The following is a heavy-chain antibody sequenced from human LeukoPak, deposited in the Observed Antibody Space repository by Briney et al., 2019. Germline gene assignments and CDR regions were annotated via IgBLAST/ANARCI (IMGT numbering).Heavy chain of an antibody. CDR3: ARSRSPRYYFDY. CDR1: GYTFTGYY. V-gene: IGHV1-2*02. CDR2: INPNSGGT. Sequence: GASVKVFCKASGYTFTGYYMHWVRQAPGQGLEWMGWINPNSGGTNYAQKFQGRVTMTRDTSISTAYMELSRLRSDDTAVYYCARSRSPRYYFDYWGQGTLVTVSS. J-gene: IGHJ4*02.